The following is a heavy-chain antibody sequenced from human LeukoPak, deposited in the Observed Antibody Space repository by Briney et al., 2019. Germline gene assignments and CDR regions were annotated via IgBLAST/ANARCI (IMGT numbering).Heavy chain of an antibody. J-gene: IGHJ4*02. Sequence: GGSLRLSCAASGFTFSSYSMNWVRQAPGKGLEWVSAISGSGVTTYYADSVKGRFTISRDNSKNTLYLQMNSLRAEDTALYYCAKDRDYYLVGFFDYWGQGTLVTVSS. V-gene: IGHV3-23*01. CDR1: GFTFSSYS. CDR2: ISGSGVTT. CDR3: AKDRDYYLVGFFDY. D-gene: IGHD3-10*01.